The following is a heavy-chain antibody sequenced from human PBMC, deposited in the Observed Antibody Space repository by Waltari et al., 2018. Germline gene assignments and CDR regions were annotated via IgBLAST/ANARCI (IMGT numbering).Heavy chain of an antibody. CDR3: ARVIRERFLEWLLGDWYFDL. J-gene: IGHJ2*01. CDR1: GGSFSGYS. D-gene: IGHD3-3*01. Sequence: QVQLQQWGAGLLKPSETLSITCAVYGGSFSGYSWSWLRQPPGTGLEWIGEINNSGSTNYNPSLKSRVTISVDTSKNQFSLKLSSVTAADTAVYYCARVIRERFLEWLLGDWYFDLWGRDTLVTVSS. CDR2: INNSGST. V-gene: IGHV4-34*01.